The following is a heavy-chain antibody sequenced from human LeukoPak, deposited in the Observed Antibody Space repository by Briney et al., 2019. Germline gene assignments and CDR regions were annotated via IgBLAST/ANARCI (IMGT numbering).Heavy chain of an antibody. D-gene: IGHD5-18*01. V-gene: IGHV3-30-3*01. J-gene: IGHJ4*02. Sequence: GGSLRLSCAASGFTFSSYAMHWVRQAPGKELEWVAVISYDGSNKYYADSVKGRFTISRDNSKNTLYLQMNSLRAEDTAVYYCARDGPWIQLWLPSRGYFDYWGQGTLVTVSS. CDR3: ARDGPWIQLWLPSRGYFDY. CDR1: GFTFSSYA. CDR2: ISYDGSNK.